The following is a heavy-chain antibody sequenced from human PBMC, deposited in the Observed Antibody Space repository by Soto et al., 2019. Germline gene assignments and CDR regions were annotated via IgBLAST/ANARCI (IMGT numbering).Heavy chain of an antibody. Sequence: QVQLQQWGAGLLKPSETLSLTCAVYGGSFSGYYWTWIRQPPGTGLEWIGEINHSGSTNYNPSLKCGVTIPVDTFKNQFPLEMTSVTAAVTAVYYCARDKTAGLFDYWGQGTLVTVSS. J-gene: IGHJ4*02. V-gene: IGHV4-34*01. CDR3: ARDKTAGLFDY. D-gene: IGHD2-21*02. CDR1: GGSFSGYY. CDR2: INHSGST.